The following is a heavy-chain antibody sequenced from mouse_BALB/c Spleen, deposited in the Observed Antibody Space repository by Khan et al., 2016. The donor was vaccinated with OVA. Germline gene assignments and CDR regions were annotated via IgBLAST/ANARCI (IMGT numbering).Heavy chain of an antibody. CDR2: ISTYSGNT. CDR3: TRPAYDGYYDY. CDR1: GYTFTDYA. V-gene: IGHV1S137*01. J-gene: IGHJ2*01. D-gene: IGHD2-3*01. Sequence: QVQLQQPGPELVRPGVSVKISCKGSGYTFTDYAIHWVKQSHAKSLEWIGLISTYSGNTNYKQKFKGKATLTVDKSSSTAYMELARLTSEDSDIXFCTRPAYDGYYDYWGQGTTLTVSS.